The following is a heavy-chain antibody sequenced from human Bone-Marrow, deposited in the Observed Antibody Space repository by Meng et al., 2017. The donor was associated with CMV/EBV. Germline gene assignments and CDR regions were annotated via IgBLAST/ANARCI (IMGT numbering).Heavy chain of an antibody. J-gene: IGHJ4*02. CDR2: TYYRSKWYN. D-gene: IGHD6-19*01. CDR3: AREGRRWLYIDF. V-gene: IGHV6-1*01. Sequence: ISRDCVSSNSAAWNWIRQSPSRGLEWLGRTYYRSKWYNDYALSVKGRITITPDTSKNQFSLQVNSVTPEDTAVYYCAREGRRWLYIDFWGQGTLVTVSS. CDR1: RDCVSSNSAA.